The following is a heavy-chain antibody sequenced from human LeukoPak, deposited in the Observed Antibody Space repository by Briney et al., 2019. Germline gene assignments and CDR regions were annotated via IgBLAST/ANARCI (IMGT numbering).Heavy chain of an antibody. CDR3: AKEGGYCSSGTCYPWWFDP. CDR2: INPNSGGT. J-gene: IGHJ5*02. Sequence: ASVKVSCKASGYTFTGYYVHWVQQAPGQGLEWMGWINPNSGGTNYAQKLQGRVTMTRDTSISTAYMELSRLRSDDTAVYYCAKEGGYCSSGTCYPWWFDPWGQGTLVTVSS. V-gene: IGHV1-2*02. CDR1: GYTFTGYY. D-gene: IGHD2-15*01.